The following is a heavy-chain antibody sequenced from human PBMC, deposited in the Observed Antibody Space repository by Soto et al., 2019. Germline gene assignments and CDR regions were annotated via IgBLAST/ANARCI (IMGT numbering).Heavy chain of an antibody. J-gene: IGHJ4*02. Sequence: GESLRLSCAASGFTFNIYVMHWVRQAPDKGLEWVALISYDGSNQYYADSVKGRSTISRDNSKNTLFLQMNSLRADDTAVYYCAKDQASGQGSFDSWGQGTLVTVSS. V-gene: IGHV3-30*18. CDR2: ISYDGSNQ. CDR1: GFTFNIYV. CDR3: AKDQASGQGSFDS.